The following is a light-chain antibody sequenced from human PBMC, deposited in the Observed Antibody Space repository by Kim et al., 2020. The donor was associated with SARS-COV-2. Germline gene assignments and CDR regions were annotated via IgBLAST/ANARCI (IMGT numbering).Light chain of an antibody. V-gene: IGKV3-20*01. CDR3: HQYVSSPYT. CDR1: QSFSINY. Sequence: LSPGEGATLSCRASQSFSINYLAWYQHKLGQAPRLRIYGTSIRATDIPDRFSGSGSGIDFTLTISRLEPEDFAVYYCHQYVSSPYTFGQGTKLEI. CDR2: GTS. J-gene: IGKJ2*01.